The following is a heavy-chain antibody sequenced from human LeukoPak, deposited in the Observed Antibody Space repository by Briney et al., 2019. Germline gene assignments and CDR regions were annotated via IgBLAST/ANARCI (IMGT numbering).Heavy chain of an antibody. Sequence: GGSLRLSCAGSGFTFSSYAMSWVRQAPGKGLEWVSVISSTGGSTFYADSVKGRFTISRDNSKNTLYLQMNSLRAEDTAVYYCASWSYYDFWSGYYPAYYYGMDVWGQGTTVTVSS. D-gene: IGHD3-3*01. J-gene: IGHJ6*02. V-gene: IGHV3-23*01. CDR1: GFTFSSYA. CDR3: ASWSYYDFWSGYYPAYYYGMDV. CDR2: ISSTGGST.